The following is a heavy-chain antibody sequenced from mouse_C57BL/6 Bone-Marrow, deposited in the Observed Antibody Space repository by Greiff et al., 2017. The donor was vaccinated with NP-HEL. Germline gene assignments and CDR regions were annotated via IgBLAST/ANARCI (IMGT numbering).Heavy chain of an antibody. CDR2: INPNNGGT. D-gene: IGHD2-3*01. V-gene: IGHV1-26*01. Sequence: EVQLHQSGPELVKPGASVKISCKASGYTFTDYYMNWVKQSHGKSLEWIGDINPNNGGTSYNQKFKGKATLTVDKSSSTAYMELRSLTSEDSAVYYCARDDGYPYFDYWGQGTTLTVSS. CDR1: GYTFTDYY. J-gene: IGHJ2*01. CDR3: ARDDGYPYFDY.